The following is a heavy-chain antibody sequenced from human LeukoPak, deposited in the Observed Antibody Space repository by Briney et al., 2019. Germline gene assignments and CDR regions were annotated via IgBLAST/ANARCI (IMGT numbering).Heavy chain of an antibody. CDR2: ISGSGRTM. CDR1: GFTFNSYE. Sequence: PGGSLRLSCAASGFTFNSYEMNWVRQAPGMGLEWVSYISGSGRTMSYADSVKGRFTISRDNAKNSLYLQMNSLRVEDTAVYHYARWGLYGYDVFDSWGQGTLVTVSS. CDR3: ARWGLYGYDVFDS. J-gene: IGHJ4*02. V-gene: IGHV3-48*03. D-gene: IGHD5-12*01.